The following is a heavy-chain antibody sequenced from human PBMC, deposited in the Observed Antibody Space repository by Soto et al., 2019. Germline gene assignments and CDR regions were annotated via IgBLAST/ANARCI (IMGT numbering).Heavy chain of an antibody. CDR3: ARNVVVTAIRSLGYYYYGMDV. D-gene: IGHD2-21*02. CDR1: GGTFSSYA. Sequence: VASVKVSCKASGGTFSSYAISWVRQAPGQGLEWMGGIIPIFGTANYAQKFQGRVTITADESTSTAYMELSSLRSEDTAVYYCARNVVVTAIRSLGYYYYGMDVWGQGTTVTVSS. V-gene: IGHV1-69*13. CDR2: IIPIFGTA. J-gene: IGHJ6*02.